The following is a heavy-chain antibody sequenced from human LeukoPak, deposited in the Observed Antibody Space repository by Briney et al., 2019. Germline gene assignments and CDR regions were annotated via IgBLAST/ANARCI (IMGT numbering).Heavy chain of an antibody. CDR3: AKSPKTGFLFDY. CDR2: IYGGGNT. Sequence: GGSLRLSCAASGFTVSSNYMSWVRQAPGKGLEWVSVIYGGGNTVYADSVQGRFTISRDNSKNTLFLEMNSLRAEDTAVYYCAKSPKTGFLFDYWGKGTLVTVSS. V-gene: IGHV3-66*01. CDR1: GFTVSSNY. J-gene: IGHJ4*02. D-gene: IGHD1-1*01.